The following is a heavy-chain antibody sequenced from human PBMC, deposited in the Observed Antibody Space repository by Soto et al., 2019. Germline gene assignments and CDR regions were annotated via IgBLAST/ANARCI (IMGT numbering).Heavy chain of an antibody. Sequence: QVPLVQSGAQIKRPGSSLKISCKISGGNLTTHTINWVRQAPGHGLEYLGGIIPMFGSPNYAQKFQGRFPIIEDTPTTTPHLQRSGRPSDATAIYSCARDFRARPSTREVYLDDWDQCTLVTVS. V-gene: IGHV1-69*06. CDR2: IIPMFGSP. CDR1: GGNLTTHT. D-gene: IGHD3-10*01. J-gene: IGHJ4*02. CDR3: ARDFRARPSTREVYLDD.